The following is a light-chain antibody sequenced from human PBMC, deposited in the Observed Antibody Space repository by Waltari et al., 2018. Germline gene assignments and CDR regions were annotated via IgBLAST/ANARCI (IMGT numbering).Light chain of an antibody. Sequence: DIQMTQSPSSLSASVGDRVTITCRASQSISSYLNWFQQKPGKAPKILIYASSSLQSGVPSRFSGSGAETDFTLTISSLQPEDFATYYCQQSYSTPPFTFGPGTKVDIK. CDR2: ASS. CDR1: QSISSY. CDR3: QQSYSTPPFT. V-gene: IGKV1-39*01. J-gene: IGKJ3*01.